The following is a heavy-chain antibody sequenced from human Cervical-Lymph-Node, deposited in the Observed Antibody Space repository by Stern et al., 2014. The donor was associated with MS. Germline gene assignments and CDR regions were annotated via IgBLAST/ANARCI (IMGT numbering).Heavy chain of an antibody. CDR1: GYRFTTYW. CDR3: ARRESPFDP. CDR2: IDPSDSYT. V-gene: IGHV5-10-1*01. J-gene: IGHJ5*02. D-gene: IGHD3-10*01. Sequence: EVQLVQSGAEVKKPGESLRISCKGSGYRFTTYWISWVRQMPGKGLEWMGKIDPSDSYTNYSPSFQGHVTISADKSTSTAYLQWSSLKASDSAMYYCARRESPFDPWGQGTLVTVSS.